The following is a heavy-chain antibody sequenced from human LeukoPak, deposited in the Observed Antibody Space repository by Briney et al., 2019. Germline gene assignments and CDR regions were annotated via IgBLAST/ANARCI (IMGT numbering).Heavy chain of an antibody. CDR2: IRGSSGTT. D-gene: IGHD3-3*01. J-gene: IGHJ4*02. CDR3: AKDGYYDFWSGSSFDY. Sequence: ETLSLTCTVSGGSISSSSYYWGWIRQPPGKGLEWVSGIRGSSGTTYYADSVKGRFTISRDNSKNTLYLQMNSLRAEDTAVYYCAKDGYYDFWSGSSFDYWGQGTLVTVSS. V-gene: IGHV3-23*01. CDR1: GGSISSSSYY.